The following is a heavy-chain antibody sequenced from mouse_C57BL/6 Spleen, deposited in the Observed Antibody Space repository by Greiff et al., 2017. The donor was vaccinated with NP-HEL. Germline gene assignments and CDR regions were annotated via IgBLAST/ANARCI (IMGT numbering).Heavy chain of an antibody. D-gene: IGHD2-4*01. Sequence: QVQLKQSGAELVKPGASVKLSCKASGYTFTEYTIHWVKQRSGQGLEWIGWFYPGSGSIKYNEKFKDKATLTADKSSSTVYMELSRLTSEDSAVYFCARHEGGYDYDASYAMDYWGQGTSVTVSS. V-gene: IGHV1-62-2*01. CDR2: FYPGSGSI. J-gene: IGHJ4*01. CDR3: ARHEGGYDYDASYAMDY. CDR1: GYTFTEYT.